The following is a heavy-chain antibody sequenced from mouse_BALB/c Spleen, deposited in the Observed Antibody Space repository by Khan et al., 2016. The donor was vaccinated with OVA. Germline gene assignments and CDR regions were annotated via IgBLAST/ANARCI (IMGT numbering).Heavy chain of an antibody. Sequence: VQLKESGPGLVKPSQSLSLTCTVTGYSITSDYAWNWIRQFPENKLEWMGYMHYSGSTSYNPSLKSRISITRDSSKNQFFLHLNSVTSEDTATDYCARWFAYWGQGTLVTVSA. V-gene: IGHV3-2*02. CDR2: MHYSGST. CDR1: GYSITSDYA. CDR3: ARWFAY. J-gene: IGHJ3*01.